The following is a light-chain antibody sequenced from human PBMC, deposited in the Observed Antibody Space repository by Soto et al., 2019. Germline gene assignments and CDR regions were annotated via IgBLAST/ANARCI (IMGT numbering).Light chain of an antibody. V-gene: IGLV2-14*03. CDR3: TSYTTSITYV. CDR2: DVS. J-gene: IGLJ1*01. Sequence: QSALTQPASVSGSPGQSITISCTGTSSDFGVFNYVFWYQQHPGKAPKLLIYDVSNRPSGVSNRFSGSKSGDTASLTISGLQAEDEADYYCTSYTTSITYVFGTGTKVTVL. CDR1: SSDFGVFNY.